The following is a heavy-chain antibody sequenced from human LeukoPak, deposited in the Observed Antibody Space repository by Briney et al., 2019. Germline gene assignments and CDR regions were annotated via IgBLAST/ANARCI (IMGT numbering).Heavy chain of an antibody. CDR2: ISGGASSI. J-gene: IGHJ4*02. CDR3: ARERPGFGDIDC. Sequence: PGGSLRLSCVVSGFTFSDYSMNWVRQAPGKGLEWISHISGGASSIYYADSVKGRFTISRDNAKNSLYLQMNSLRVEDTAIYYRARERPGFGDIDCWGQGTLVTVSS. D-gene: IGHD3-10*01. CDR1: GFTFSDYS. V-gene: IGHV3-48*01.